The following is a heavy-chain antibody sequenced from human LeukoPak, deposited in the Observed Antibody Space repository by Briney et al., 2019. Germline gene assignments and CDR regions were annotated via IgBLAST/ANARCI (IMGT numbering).Heavy chain of an antibody. V-gene: IGHV3-23*01. J-gene: IGHJ5*02. CDR1: GFTFSAHA. D-gene: IGHD2-15*01. CDR3: AKAYCGGGSCYSGTSWFDP. Sequence: GGSLRLSCAASGFTFSAHAMSWVRQAPGEGLEWVSAISGGGESTYYVDSVKGRFTISRDNSKNSLYLQMNSLRAEDTAVYYCAKAYCGGGSCYSGTSWFDPWGQGTLVTVSS. CDR2: ISGGGEST.